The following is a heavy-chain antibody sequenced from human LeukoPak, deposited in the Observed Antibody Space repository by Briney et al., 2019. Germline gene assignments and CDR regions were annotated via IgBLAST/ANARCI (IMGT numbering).Heavy chain of an antibody. Sequence: EASVKVSCKASGYTFTGYYMHWVRQAPGQGLEWMGWINPNSGGTNYAQKFQGRVTMTRDTSISTAYMELSRLRSDDTAVYYCARVGGRGYDSGWFDPWGQGTLVTVSS. V-gene: IGHV1-2*02. CDR3: ARVGGRGYDSGWFDP. CDR1: GYTFTGYY. D-gene: IGHD5-12*01. J-gene: IGHJ5*02. CDR2: INPNSGGT.